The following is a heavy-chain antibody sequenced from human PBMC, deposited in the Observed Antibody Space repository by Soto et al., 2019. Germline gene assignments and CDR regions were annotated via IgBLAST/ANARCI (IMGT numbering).Heavy chain of an antibody. J-gene: IGHJ5*02. Sequence: QVQLQESGPGLVKPSQTLSLTCIVSGGSISSNDFYWSWIRQHPGKGLEWIGYIYYSGNTYYNPSLKGRVTXXXGXPKNQCSRKVSSVTAADTAVYYCARLSGSWQSRFDPWGQGTLVTVSS. CDR3: ARLSGSWQSRFDP. V-gene: IGHV4-31*03. D-gene: IGHD6-13*01. CDR2: IYYSGNT. CDR1: GGSISSNDFY.